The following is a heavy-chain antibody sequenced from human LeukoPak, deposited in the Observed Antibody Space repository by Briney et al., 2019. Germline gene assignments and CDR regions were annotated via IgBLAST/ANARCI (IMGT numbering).Heavy chain of an antibody. D-gene: IGHD3-10*01. J-gene: IGHJ4*02. CDR3: ARDRVTKSYGSGSYPDY. CDR1: GFTFSSYA. CDR2: ISYDGSNK. Sequence: GGSLRLSCAASGFTFSSYAMHWVRQVPGKGLEWVAVISYDGSNKYYADSVKGRFTISRDNSKNTLYLQMNSLRAEDTAVYYCARDRVTKSYGSGSYPDYWGQGTLVTVSS. V-gene: IGHV3-30*04.